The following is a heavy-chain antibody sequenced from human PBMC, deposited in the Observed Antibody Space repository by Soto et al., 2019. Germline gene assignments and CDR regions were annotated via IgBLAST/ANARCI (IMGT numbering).Heavy chain of an antibody. CDR1: GYPLTELS. J-gene: IGHJ4*02. CDR2: FDPEDGET. Sequence: XSVKVSCKVSGYPLTELSMHWVRQAPGKGLEWMGGFDPEDGETIYAQKFQGRVTMTEDTSTDTAYMELSSLRSEDTAVYYCAAGTVEYSGYGVAHSNDYWGQGTLVTVYS. CDR3: AAGTVEYSGYGVAHSNDY. V-gene: IGHV1-24*01. D-gene: IGHD5-12*01.